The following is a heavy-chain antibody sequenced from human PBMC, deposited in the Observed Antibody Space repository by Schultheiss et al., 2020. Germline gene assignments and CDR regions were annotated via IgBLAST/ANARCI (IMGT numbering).Heavy chain of an antibody. CDR3: VIFAYGAGGRGY. D-gene: IGHD4/OR15-4a*01. Sequence: SETLSLTCTVSGGSISSYYWSWIRQPPGKGLEWIGSIFHSGKTYYNPSLRGRATMSEDTSKTQFSLRLTSVTSADTAVYYCVIFAYGAGGRGYWGQGTLVNVYS. CDR1: GGSISSYY. V-gene: IGHV4-59*04. J-gene: IGHJ4*02. CDR2: IFHSGKT.